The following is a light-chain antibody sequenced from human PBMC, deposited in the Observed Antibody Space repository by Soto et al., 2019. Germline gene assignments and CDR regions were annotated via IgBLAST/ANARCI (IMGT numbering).Light chain of an antibody. CDR3: QQYEKWPIT. CDR1: QSIPTTY. Sequence: EIVLTQSPGTLSLSPGEGATLACRASQSIPTTYFAWYQQKCGQAPRLLIYGISTSATGIPDRFSGSGSGTDFTLTISSLQSEDFAVYSCQQYEKWPITFGQGTRLEIK. V-gene: IGKV3-20*01. CDR2: GIS. J-gene: IGKJ5*01.